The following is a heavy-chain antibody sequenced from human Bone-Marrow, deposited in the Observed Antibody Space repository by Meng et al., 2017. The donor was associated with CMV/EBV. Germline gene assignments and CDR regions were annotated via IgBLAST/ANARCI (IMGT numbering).Heavy chain of an antibody. D-gene: IGHD2-8*01. V-gene: IGHV3-30*02. J-gene: IGHJ4*02. CDR2: IRYDGSNK. CDR1: GFTFSSYG. CDR3: VTDNVPLTDKRLDY. Sequence: GESLKISCAASGFTFSSYGMHWVRQAPGKGLEWVAFIRYDGSNKYYADSVKGRFTISRDNSKNTVFLQMSSLTVEDTATYFCVTDNVPLTDKRLDYWGQGTLVTVSS.